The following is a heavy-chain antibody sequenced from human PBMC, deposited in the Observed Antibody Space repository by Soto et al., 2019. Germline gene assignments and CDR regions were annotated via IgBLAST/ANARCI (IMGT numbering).Heavy chain of an antibody. Sequence: TLSLTCPVSGGSISSGGYYWRWIRQHPGKGLEWIGYIYYSGSTYYSPSLKSRVTISVDTSKNQFSLKLSSVTAADTAVYYFASWKDSWNVVPTLTDNYGMDGWGEGTTVTVPS. CDR3: ASWKDSWNVVPTLTDNYGMDG. D-gene: IGHD1-20*01. CDR2: IYYSGST. V-gene: IGHV4-31*03. J-gene: IGHJ6*02. CDR1: GGSISSGGYY.